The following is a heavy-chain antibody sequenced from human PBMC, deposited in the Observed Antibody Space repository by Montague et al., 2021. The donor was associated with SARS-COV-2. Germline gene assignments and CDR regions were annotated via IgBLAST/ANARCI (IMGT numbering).Heavy chain of an antibody. CDR3: ARCWSGYVDK. D-gene: IGHD3-3*01. CDR2: IYYTGET. V-gene: IGHV4-59*01. J-gene: IGHJ4*02. Sequence: SETLSLTCSFSGGSIRSYYWSWILLPPGKPLQWLGYIYYTGETTHNPSLKSRVTISVDTSRSQFSLRLTSVTAADTAVYFCARCWSGYVDKWSQGTLVTVSS. CDR1: GGSIRSYY.